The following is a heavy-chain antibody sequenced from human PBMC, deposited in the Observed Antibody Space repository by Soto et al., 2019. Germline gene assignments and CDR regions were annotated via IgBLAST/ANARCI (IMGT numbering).Heavy chain of an antibody. J-gene: IGHJ6*02. Sequence: PSETLSLTCTVSGGSISSSSYYWGWIRQPPGKGLGWIGSIYYSGSTYYNPSLKSRVTISVDTSKNQFSPKLRSVTAADTAVYYCARRLYYDSSGFEGGGMDVWGQGTTVTVSS. CDR1: GGSISSSSYY. V-gene: IGHV4-39*01. CDR3: ARRLYYDSSGFEGGGMDV. CDR2: IYYSGST. D-gene: IGHD3-22*01.